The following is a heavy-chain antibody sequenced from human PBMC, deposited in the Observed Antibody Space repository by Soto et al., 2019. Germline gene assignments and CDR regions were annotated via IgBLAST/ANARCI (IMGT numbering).Heavy chain of an antibody. CDR1: GYTFTSYY. CDR3: ARRMYNWNDGGDYYYYMDV. CDR2: INPSGGST. J-gene: IGHJ6*03. V-gene: IGHV1-46*03. Sequence: QVQLVQSGAEVKKPGASVKVSCKASGYTFTSYYMHWVRQAPGQGLEWMGIINPSGGSTSYAQKFQGRVTMTRDTSTSTVYMELSSLRSEDTAVYYCARRMYNWNDGGDYYYYMDVWGKGTTVTVSS. D-gene: IGHD1-1*01.